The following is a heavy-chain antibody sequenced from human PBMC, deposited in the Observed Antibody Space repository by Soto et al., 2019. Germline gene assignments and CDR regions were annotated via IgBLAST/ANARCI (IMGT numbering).Heavy chain of an antibody. V-gene: IGHV3-48*02. CDR2: INSGSSSM. CDR3: ARQGYSSGWLPIDY. Sequence: GGSLRLSCAASGFTFSSYSMNWVRQAPGKGLEWVSFINSGSSSMNYADSVKGRFTVSRDNAKNSLYLQMNSLRDEDTAVYYCARQGYSSGWLPIDYWGQGTLVPVSS. D-gene: IGHD6-19*01. CDR1: GFTFSSYS. J-gene: IGHJ4*02.